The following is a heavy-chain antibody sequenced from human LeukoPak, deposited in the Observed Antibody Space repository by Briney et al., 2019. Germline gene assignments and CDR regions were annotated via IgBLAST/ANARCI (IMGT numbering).Heavy chain of an antibody. CDR2: ISSSSSYI. V-gene: IGHV3-21*01. D-gene: IGHD1-1*01. CDR3: ARAGSRIRFNDPIDY. CDR1: GFTFSSYS. J-gene: IGHJ4*02. Sequence: RTGGSLRLSCAASGFTFSSYSMNWVRQAPGKGLEWVSSISSSSSYIYYTDSVKGRFTISRDNAKNSLYLQMNSLRAEDTAVYYCARAGSRIRFNDPIDYWGQGTLVTVSS.